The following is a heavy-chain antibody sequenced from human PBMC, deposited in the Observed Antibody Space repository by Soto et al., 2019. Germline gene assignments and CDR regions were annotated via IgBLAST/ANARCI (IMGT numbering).Heavy chain of an antibody. V-gene: IGHV3-66*01. J-gene: IGHJ4*02. CDR2: LYSDGTTT. D-gene: IGHD1-20*01. CDR3: ARTPRFSITGTTEYYFDY. Sequence: EVQLVESGGGLVQPGGSLRLSCAASGLSVSSSFITWIRQAPGRGLEWVAILYSDGTTTYSRESVKGRFTISRDNYKNTVYLQMNSLRAEDTALYYCARTPRFSITGTTEYYFDYWGQGTLVTVSA. CDR1: GLSVSSSF.